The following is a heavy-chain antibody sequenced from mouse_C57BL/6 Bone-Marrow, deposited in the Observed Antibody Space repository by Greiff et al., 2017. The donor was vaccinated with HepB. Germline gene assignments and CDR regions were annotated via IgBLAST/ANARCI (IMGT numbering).Heavy chain of an antibody. CDR2: IDPANGNT. Sequence: VQLKESVAELVRPGASVKLSCTASGFNIKNTYMHWVKQRPEQGLEWIGRIDPANGNTKYAPKFQGKATITADTSSNTAYLQLSSLTSEDTAIDYCARSRYGNYGFDYWGQGTTLTVSS. D-gene: IGHD2-1*01. V-gene: IGHV14-3*01. J-gene: IGHJ2*01. CDR3: ARSRYGNYGFDY. CDR1: GFNIKNTY.